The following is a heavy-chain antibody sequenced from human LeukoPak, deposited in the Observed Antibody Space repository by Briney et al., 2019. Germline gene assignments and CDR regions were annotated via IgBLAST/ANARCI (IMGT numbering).Heavy chain of an antibody. Sequence: ASVKVSCKASGYSFTNYDINWVRQAPGQGLEWMGWVNPNSGGTNYAQKFQGRVTMTRDTSISTAYMELSRLRSDDTAVYYCARGGWAMVRGLSDYWGQGTLVTVSS. CDR2: VNPNSGGT. CDR3: ARGGWAMVRGLSDY. CDR1: GYSFTNYD. D-gene: IGHD3-10*01. V-gene: IGHV1-2*02. J-gene: IGHJ4*02.